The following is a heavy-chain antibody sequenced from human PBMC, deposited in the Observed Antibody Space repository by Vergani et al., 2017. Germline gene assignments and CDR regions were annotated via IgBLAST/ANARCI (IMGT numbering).Heavy chain of an antibody. CDR1: GGSISGVSYY. D-gene: IGHD1-26*01. CDR3: ARDSAVGGTFDP. V-gene: IGHV4-61*02. CDR2: IYYSGST. J-gene: IGHJ5*02. Sequence: QVQLQESGPGLVKPSQSLSLTCTVSGGSISGVSYYLSWVRQPAGKGLEWIGCIYYSGSTDYNPSLESRVTISVDTSKNKFSLKQNSVTAADTAIYYCARDSAVGGTFDPWGQGTLVSVSS.